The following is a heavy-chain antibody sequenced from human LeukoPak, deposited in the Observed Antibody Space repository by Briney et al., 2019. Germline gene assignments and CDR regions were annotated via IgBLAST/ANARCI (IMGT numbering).Heavy chain of an antibody. Sequence: SETLSLTCTVSGGSLSSSTYYWGWIRQPPGEGLGWLGSIYYSGSTSYNPSLKSRVTISVDTSKNQFSLKLDSVTAADTAVYYCARNASDSGTSYFDYWGQGTLVTVSS. J-gene: IGHJ4*02. CDR3: ARNASDSGTSYFDY. V-gene: IGHV4-39*01. CDR2: IYYSGST. D-gene: IGHD1-26*01. CDR1: GGSLSSSTYY.